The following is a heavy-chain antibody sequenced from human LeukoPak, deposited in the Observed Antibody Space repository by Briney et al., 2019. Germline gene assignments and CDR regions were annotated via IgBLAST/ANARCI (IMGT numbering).Heavy chain of an antibody. CDR2: IYSGGST. CDR3: VRESGNAFDI. J-gene: IGHJ3*02. CDR1: GFTVSSNY. V-gene: IGHV3-66*01. Sequence: PGGSLRLSCAASGFTVSSNYMSWVRQAPGKGLEWVSVIYSGGSTYYADSVKGRFTISRDNSKNTLYLQMNSLRAEDMAVYYCVRESGNAFDIWGQGTMVTVSS.